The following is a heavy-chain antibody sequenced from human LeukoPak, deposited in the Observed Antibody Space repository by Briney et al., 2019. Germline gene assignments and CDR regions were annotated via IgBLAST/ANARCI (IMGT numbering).Heavy chain of an antibody. CDR3: ARRSGIAVAGAFDY. Sequence: PGGSLRLSCAASGFTFTNYAMSWVRQTPGKGLEWVSTTTGSTAATYHADSVKGRFTVSRDNSRNTLYLQMNSLRAEDTAVYYCARRSGIAVAGAFDYWGQGTLVTVSS. CDR2: TTGSTAAT. CDR1: GFTFTNYA. D-gene: IGHD6-19*01. V-gene: IGHV3-23*01. J-gene: IGHJ4*02.